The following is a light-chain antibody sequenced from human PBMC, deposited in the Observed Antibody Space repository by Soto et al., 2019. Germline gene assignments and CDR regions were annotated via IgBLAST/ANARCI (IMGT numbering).Light chain of an antibody. CDR1: SSNIGSNY. CDR3: AAWDDSLSEV. Sequence: QSVLTQPPSASGTPGQRVTISCSGSSSNIGSNYVYWYQQLPGTAPKLLIYRNNQRPSGVPDRFSGSKSGTSASLAISGLRSEDEAYYYCAAWDDSLSEVFGTGTKVTVL. V-gene: IGLV1-47*01. J-gene: IGLJ1*01. CDR2: RNN.